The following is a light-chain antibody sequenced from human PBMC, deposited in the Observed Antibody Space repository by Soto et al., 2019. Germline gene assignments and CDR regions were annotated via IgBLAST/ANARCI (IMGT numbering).Light chain of an antibody. Sequence: EIVLTQSPATLSLSPGERATLSCRASQSVSAYLGWYQQKPGQAPRLLIYDASNRTTDIPARFSGSGSETDLTLTSSSLDPEDFAVYYCQQRSDWPLTFGGGTKVEIK. CDR2: DAS. CDR3: QQRSDWPLT. V-gene: IGKV3-11*01. CDR1: QSVSAY. J-gene: IGKJ4*01.